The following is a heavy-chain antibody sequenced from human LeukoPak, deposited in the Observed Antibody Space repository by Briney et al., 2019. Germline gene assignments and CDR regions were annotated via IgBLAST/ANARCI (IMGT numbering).Heavy chain of an antibody. Sequence: GASVKVSCKASGGTFSSYAISWVRQAPGQGLEWMGGIIPIFGTANYAQKFQGRVTITADESTSTAYMELSSLRSEDTAVYYCARESIGAAAVRYYFDYWGQGTLVTVSS. D-gene: IGHD6-13*01. V-gene: IGHV1-69*13. J-gene: IGHJ4*02. CDR2: IIPIFGTA. CDR1: GGTFSSYA. CDR3: ARESIGAAAVRYYFDY.